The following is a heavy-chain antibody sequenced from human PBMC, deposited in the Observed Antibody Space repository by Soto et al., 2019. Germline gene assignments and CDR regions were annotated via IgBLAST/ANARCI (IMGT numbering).Heavy chain of an antibody. V-gene: IGHV4-59*01. CDR2: IYYSGST. D-gene: IGHD6-13*01. Sequence: QVQLQESGPGLVKPSETLSLTCTVSGGSISSYYWSWIRQPPGKGLEWIGYIYYSGSTNYNPSLKSRVTISVDTSKNQFSLKLSSVTAADTAVYYCAREGTSWPNWFDPWGQGTLVTVSS. CDR1: GGSISSYY. J-gene: IGHJ5*02. CDR3: AREGTSWPNWFDP.